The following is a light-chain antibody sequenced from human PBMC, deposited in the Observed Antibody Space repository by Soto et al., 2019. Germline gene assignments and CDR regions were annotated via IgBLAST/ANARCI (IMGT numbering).Light chain of an antibody. V-gene: IGLV2-14*01. Sequence: QSALTQPASVSGSPGQSITISCTGTSSDVGGYNYVSWYQQHPGKAPKLMIYEVSKRPSGISNRFSSSKSGNTASLTISGLQAEDEADYYCSSYTGSSTPYVFGTGTKLTVL. J-gene: IGLJ1*01. CDR1: SSDVGGYNY. CDR3: SSYTGSSTPYV. CDR2: EVS.